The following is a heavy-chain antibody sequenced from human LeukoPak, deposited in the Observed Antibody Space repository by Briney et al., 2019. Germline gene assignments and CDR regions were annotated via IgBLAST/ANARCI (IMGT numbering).Heavy chain of an antibody. D-gene: IGHD6-19*01. CDR2: ISGSGGST. CDR1: GFTFSSYG. V-gene: IGHV3-23*01. Sequence: GGTLRLSCAASGFTFSSYGMSWVRQAPGKGLEWVSAISGSGGSTYYADSVKGRFTISRDNSKNSLYLRMNCLRAEDTAVYYCAREMLAAVAAQSWGQGTLVTVSS. J-gene: IGHJ5*02. CDR3: AREMLAAVAAQS.